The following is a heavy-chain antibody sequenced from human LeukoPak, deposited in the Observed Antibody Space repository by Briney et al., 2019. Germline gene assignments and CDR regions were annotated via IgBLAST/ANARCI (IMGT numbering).Heavy chain of an antibody. Sequence: GGSLRLSCAASGFTFSIHAMSWVRQAPGKGLEWVSGISESGSNTYYADSVRGRFTISRDNSKSTLSLQMNSLRVEDTAIYYCATYRQVLLPFESWGQGTLVTVSS. J-gene: IGHJ4*02. V-gene: IGHV3-23*01. D-gene: IGHD2-8*02. CDR3: ATYRQVLLPFES. CDR1: GFTFSIHA. CDR2: ISESGSNT.